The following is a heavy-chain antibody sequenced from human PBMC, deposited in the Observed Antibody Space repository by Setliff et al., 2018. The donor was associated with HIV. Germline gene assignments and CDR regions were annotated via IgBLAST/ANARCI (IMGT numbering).Heavy chain of an antibody. CDR1: GGSISSSSNY. CDR3: ARHDFWSGYHNWFDP. CDR2: IYYSGST. Sequence: SETLSLTCTVSGGSISSSSNYWGWIRQPPGKGLEWIGNIYYSGSTYYNPSLKSRVTISVDMSKNQFSLRLTSVTAADTAVYYCARHDFWSGYHNWFDPWGQGTLVTVSS. V-gene: IGHV4-39*01. J-gene: IGHJ5*02. D-gene: IGHD3-3*01.